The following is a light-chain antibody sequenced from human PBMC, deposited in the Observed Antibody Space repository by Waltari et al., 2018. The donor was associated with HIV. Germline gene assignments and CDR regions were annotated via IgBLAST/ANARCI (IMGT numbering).Light chain of an antibody. CDR3: QQYNSHSYA. V-gene: IGKV1-5*03. CDR1: QIINNW. CDR2: KTS. Sequence: DVQMTQSPSTLSAGVGDKVTITCRASQIINNWLAWYQQKPGKPPKLLIYKTSYLESGVPSRFSGSGSGADFTLIIDGLQPDNFATYYCQQYNSHSYAFGQGT. J-gene: IGKJ2*01.